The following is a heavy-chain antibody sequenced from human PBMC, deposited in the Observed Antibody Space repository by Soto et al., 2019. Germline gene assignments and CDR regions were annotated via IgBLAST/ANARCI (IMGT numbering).Heavy chain of an antibody. D-gene: IGHD1-26*01. Sequence: GGSLRLSCSASGFTFSDYWMSWVRQAPGEGLEWVANIKQDGSVKHYVDSVKGRFTISRDNAKNSLYLQMNSLRAEDTALYYCVRKVGDYWGQGTLVTVSS. CDR3: VRKVGDY. J-gene: IGHJ4*02. CDR2: IKQDGSVK. V-gene: IGHV3-7*05. CDR1: GFTFSDYW.